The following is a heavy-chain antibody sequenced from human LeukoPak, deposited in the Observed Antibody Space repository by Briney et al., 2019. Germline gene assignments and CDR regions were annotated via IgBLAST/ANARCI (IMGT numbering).Heavy chain of an antibody. CDR3: AGMVRGAVSNFDY. Sequence: SETLSLTCSVSGDSITGYYWGWIRQPPGKGLEWIGNIYYTGNTYYNSSLKSRVTISLDTSKNQFSLKLSSVTAADTAVYYCAGMVRGAVSNFDYWGQGTLVTVSS. J-gene: IGHJ4*02. V-gene: IGHV4-59*04. D-gene: IGHD3-10*01. CDR1: GDSITGYY. CDR2: IYYTGNT.